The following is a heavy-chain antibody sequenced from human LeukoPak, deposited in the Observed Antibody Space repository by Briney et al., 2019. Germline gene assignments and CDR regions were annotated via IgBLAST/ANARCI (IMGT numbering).Heavy chain of an antibody. CDR1: GYTFTSHG. V-gene: IGHV1-18*01. J-gene: IGHJ4*02. CDR3: ARARKSTVVTYYFDY. Sequence: ASVKVSCKASGYTFTSHGISWVRQAPGQGLEWMGWISAYNGNTNYAQKLQGRVTMTTDTPTSTAYMELRSLRSDDTAVYYCARARKSTVVTYYFDYWGQGTLVTVSS. CDR2: ISAYNGNT. D-gene: IGHD4-23*01.